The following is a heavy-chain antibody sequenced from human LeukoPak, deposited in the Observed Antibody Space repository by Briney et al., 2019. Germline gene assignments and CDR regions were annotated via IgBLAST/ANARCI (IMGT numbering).Heavy chain of an antibody. V-gene: IGHV3-23*01. Sequence: PGGSLRLSCAASGFTFSSYAMSWIRQAPGEGLEWVSTISGSGDSTYYADSVKGRFTISRDNSKNTLYLQMNSLRGEDTAVYYCAKDTASSWWYFDLWGRGTLVTVSS. J-gene: IGHJ2*01. D-gene: IGHD5-18*01. CDR3: AKDTASSWWYFDL. CDR1: GFTFSSYA. CDR2: ISGSGDST.